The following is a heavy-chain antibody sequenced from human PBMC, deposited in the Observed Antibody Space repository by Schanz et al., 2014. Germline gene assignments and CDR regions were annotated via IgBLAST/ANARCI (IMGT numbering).Heavy chain of an antibody. CDR3: ARDSLRGATGGYGMDV. V-gene: IGHV4-34*01. J-gene: IGHJ6*02. D-gene: IGHD2-8*02. CDR1: GGSFSGYY. CDR2: INHGGST. Sequence: QVQLQQWGAGLLKPSETLSLTCAVYGGSFSGYYWSWIRQPPGKGLEWIAEINHGGSTNYNASLKSRVTISVDKSKNQCSLKVRSVTAADTAVYYCARDSLRGATGGYGMDVWGQGTTVTVSS.